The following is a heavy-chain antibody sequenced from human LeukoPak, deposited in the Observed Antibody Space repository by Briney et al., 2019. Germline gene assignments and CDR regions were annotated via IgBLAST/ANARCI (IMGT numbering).Heavy chain of an antibody. CDR1: GYTFTSYG. J-gene: IGHJ5*02. V-gene: IGHV1-18*01. Sequence: GASVKVSCKASGYTFTSYGISWVRQAPGQGLEWMGWISAYNGNTNYAQNLQGRVTMTTDTSTSTADMELRSLRSDDTAVYYCARDRVMVDLGYCSGTSCPPPDWFDPWGQGTLVTVSS. D-gene: IGHD2-2*01. CDR2: ISAYNGNT. CDR3: ARDRVMVDLGYCSGTSCPPPDWFDP.